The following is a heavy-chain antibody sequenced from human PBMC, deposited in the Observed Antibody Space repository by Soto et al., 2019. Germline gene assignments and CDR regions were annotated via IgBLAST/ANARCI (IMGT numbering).Heavy chain of an antibody. D-gene: IGHD2-2*01. CDR1: GFTFSSYS. CDR2: ISSSSGYI. Sequence: EVQLVESGGGLVKPGGSLRLSCAASGFTFSSYSMNWVRQAPGKGLEWVSSISSSSGYIYYADSVKGRFTISRDNAKNSLYLQMNSLRADDTAVYYCAREKLGYCISTCCYHDYWGQGTLVTVSS. CDR3: AREKLGYCISTCCYHDY. J-gene: IGHJ4*02. V-gene: IGHV3-21*01.